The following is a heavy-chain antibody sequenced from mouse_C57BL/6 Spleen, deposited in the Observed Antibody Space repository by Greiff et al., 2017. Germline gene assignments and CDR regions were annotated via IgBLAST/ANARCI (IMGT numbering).Heavy chain of an antibody. CDR1: GYTFTDYY. J-gene: IGHJ2*01. CDR2: INPYNGGT. V-gene: IGHV1-19*01. CDR3: ARRGVYRSPDN. Sequence: EVQLQQSGPVLVKPGASVKMSCKASGYTFTDYYMNWVKQSHGKSLEWIGVINPYNGGTSYNQKFKGKATLTVDKSSSTAYMELNSLTSEGSAVYYCARRGVYRSPDNWGEGTTLTVSS. D-gene: IGHD5-1-1*01.